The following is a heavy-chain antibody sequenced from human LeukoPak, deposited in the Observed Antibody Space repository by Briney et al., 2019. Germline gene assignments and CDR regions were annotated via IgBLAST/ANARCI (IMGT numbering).Heavy chain of an antibody. CDR2: IYDSGST. J-gene: IGHJ2*01. V-gene: IGHV4-39*07. Sequence: SETLSLTCTVSGASISGSGYYWGWIRQPPGKGLEWIGNIYDSGSTYYNASLQSRVTISIDTSKNQFSLRLSSVTAADTAVYYCARVYYSSSYDYWYFDLWGRGTLVTVSS. CDR3: ARVYYSSSYDYWYFDL. CDR1: GASISGSGYY. D-gene: IGHD6-13*01.